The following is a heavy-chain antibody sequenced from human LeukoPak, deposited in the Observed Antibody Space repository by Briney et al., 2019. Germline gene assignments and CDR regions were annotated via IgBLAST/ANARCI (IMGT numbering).Heavy chain of an antibody. Sequence: GRSLRLSCSASGFTFKSYAMHWVRQAPGKGLEYVSSINTNGANTYYADSVKGRFTISRDNSRNTVYVQMNSLTPEDTAVCYCVRGLDYSSSQMDSWGQGTLITVSS. D-gene: IGHD6-6*01. CDR1: GFTFKSYA. CDR3: VRGLDYSSSQMDS. J-gene: IGHJ4*02. CDR2: INTNGANT. V-gene: IGHV3-64*05.